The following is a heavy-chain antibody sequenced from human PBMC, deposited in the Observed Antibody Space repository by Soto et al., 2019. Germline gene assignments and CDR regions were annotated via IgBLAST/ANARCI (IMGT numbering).Heavy chain of an antibody. J-gene: IGHJ6*02. CDR1: GGSISSYY. CDR3: AGQDSYYYYGMDV. V-gene: IGHV4-59*01. CDR2: IYYSGST. D-gene: IGHD2-15*01. Sequence: PSETLSLTCTVSGGSISSYYWSWIRQPPGKGLEWIGYIYYSGSTNYNPSLKSRVTISVDTSKNQFSLELSSVTAADTAVYYCAGQDSYYYYGMDVWGQGTTVTVSS.